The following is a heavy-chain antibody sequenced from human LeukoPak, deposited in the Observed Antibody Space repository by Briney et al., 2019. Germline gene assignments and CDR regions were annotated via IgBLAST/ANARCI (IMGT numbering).Heavy chain of an antibody. Sequence: GASVKVSCKASGYTFTGYYMHWVRQAPGQGLEWMGWINPNSGGTNYAQKFQGRVTMTRDTSISTAYMELSRLRSDDTAVYYCARVGYYDSSGYWNWGQGTLVTVSS. CDR2: INPNSGGT. J-gene: IGHJ4*02. CDR1: GYTFTGYY. CDR3: ARVGYYDSSGYWN. V-gene: IGHV1-2*02. D-gene: IGHD3-22*01.